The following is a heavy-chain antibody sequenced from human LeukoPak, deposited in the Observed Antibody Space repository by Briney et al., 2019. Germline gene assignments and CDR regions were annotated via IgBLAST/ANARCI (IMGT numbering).Heavy chain of an antibody. CDR1: GFTFSSYS. D-gene: IGHD1-26*01. CDR2: ISSSSSTI. CDR3: ARSRGSSGSYPFDY. Sequence: HAGGSLRLSCAASGFTFSSYSMTWVRQAPGKGLEWVSYISSSSSTIYYAGSVKGRFTISRDNAKNSLFLQMNSLRAEDTAVYYCARSRGSSGSYPFDYWGQGTLVTVSS. V-gene: IGHV3-48*01. J-gene: IGHJ4*02.